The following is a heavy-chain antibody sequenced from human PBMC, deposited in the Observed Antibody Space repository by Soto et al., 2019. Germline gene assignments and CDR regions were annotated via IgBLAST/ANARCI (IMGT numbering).Heavy chain of an antibody. V-gene: IGHV3-21*01. D-gene: IGHD3-10*01. CDR2: ISSSSNYI. CDR1: TSTFSDYR. Sequence: EVQVIQSGGGLVKPGGSLRLSCAASTSTFSDYRMNWVRQAPGKGLEWVSSISSSSNYIYYADSVKGRFTISRDNSKNSVYLQMNSLRDEDTAVYFCVGDDIWFGAYWGQGTLVTVSS. CDR3: VGDDIWFGAY. J-gene: IGHJ4*02.